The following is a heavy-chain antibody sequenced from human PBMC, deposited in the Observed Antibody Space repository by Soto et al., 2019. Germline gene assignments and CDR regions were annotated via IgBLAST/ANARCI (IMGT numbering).Heavy chain of an antibody. V-gene: IGHV4-59*01. Sequence: SETLSLTCTVSGGSISSYYWSWIRQPPGKGLEWIGYIYYSGSTNYNPSLKSRVTISVDTSKNQFSLKLSSVTAADTAVYYCARGAVVVPAAMRSYYFYYWGQGTLVTVSS. CDR3: ARGAVVVPAAMRSYYFYY. J-gene: IGHJ4*02. CDR2: IYYSGST. CDR1: GGSISSYY. D-gene: IGHD2-2*01.